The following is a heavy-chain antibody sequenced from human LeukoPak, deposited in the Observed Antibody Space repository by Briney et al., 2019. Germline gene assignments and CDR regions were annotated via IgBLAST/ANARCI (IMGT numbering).Heavy chain of an antibody. Sequence: GESLKISCKGSGYSFTSYWIGWVRQMPGKGLEWMGIIYPGDSDTRYSPSFQGQVTISADKSISTAYLQWSSLKASDTAMYYCARYNYDSSGYYGNLGYWGQGTLVTVSS. CDR2: IYPGDSDT. CDR3: ARYNYDSSGYYGNLGY. V-gene: IGHV5-51*01. CDR1: GYSFTSYW. J-gene: IGHJ4*02. D-gene: IGHD3-22*01.